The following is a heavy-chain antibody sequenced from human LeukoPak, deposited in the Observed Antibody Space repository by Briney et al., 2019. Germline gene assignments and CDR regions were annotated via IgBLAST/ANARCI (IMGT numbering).Heavy chain of an antibody. CDR2: IYPGGSDT. CDR1: GYSFASYW. Sequence: GESLKISCKGSGYSFASYWIGWVRQMPGKGLELMGIIYPGGSDTRYSPSFQGQVTISADKSINTAYLQWSSLKASDTAMYYCARRMVRGVIDYWGQGTLVTVSS. V-gene: IGHV5-51*01. D-gene: IGHD3-10*01. J-gene: IGHJ4*02. CDR3: ARRMVRGVIDY.